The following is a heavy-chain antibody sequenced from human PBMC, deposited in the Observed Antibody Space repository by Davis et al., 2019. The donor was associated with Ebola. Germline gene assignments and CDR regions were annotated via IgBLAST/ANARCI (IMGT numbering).Heavy chain of an antibody. CDR2: NSPGDSDT. CDR1: GYTFTTYW. CDR3: ASRGGWSGAVLDY. J-gene: IGHJ4*02. D-gene: IGHD3-10*01. Sequence: GESLIISCTGSGYTFTTYWLGWVRQMPGKGLEWMGINSPGDSDTRSSPSFHGQVTIAAAKSISTAYLQRSSLKASDTAMYYCASRGGWSGAVLDYWGQGTLVTVSS. V-gene: IGHV5-51*01.